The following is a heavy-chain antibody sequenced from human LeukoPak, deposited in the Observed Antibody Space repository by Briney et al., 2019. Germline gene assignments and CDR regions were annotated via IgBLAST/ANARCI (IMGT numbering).Heavy chain of an antibody. CDR2: ISKNGDST. CDR1: VFTFSSYA. CDR3: ARMDYSDQFFQH. Sequence: GGSLRLSCAASVFTFSSYAMHWIRQAPGKGLEYVSAISKNGDSTFHAISVKGRFTISRDNSKNTLYLQMGSLRPEDMAVYYCARMDYSDQFFQHWGQGSLVTVSS. V-gene: IGHV3-64*01. D-gene: IGHD4-17*01. J-gene: IGHJ1*01.